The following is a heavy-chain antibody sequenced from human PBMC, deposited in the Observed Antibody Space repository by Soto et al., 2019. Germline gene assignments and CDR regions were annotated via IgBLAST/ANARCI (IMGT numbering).Heavy chain of an antibody. CDR2: IRSKANSYAT. CDR3: AWFAKASDGMDV. CDR1: GFTFSDSS. V-gene: IGHV3-73*01. D-gene: IGHD3-10*01. J-gene: IGHJ6*02. Sequence: EVQLVESGEGLVQPGGSLRLSCAASGFTFSDSSMHWVRQASGKGLEWVGRIRSKANSYATAYAASLKGRFTISRDDSKNTAYLQMNSLKAEDTAVYYCAWFAKASDGMDVWGQGTTVTVSS.